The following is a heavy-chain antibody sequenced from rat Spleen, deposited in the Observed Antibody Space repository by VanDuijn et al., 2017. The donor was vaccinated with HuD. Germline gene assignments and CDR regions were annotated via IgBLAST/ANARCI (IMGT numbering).Heavy chain of an antibody. V-gene: IGHV5-7*01. CDR2: ISYDDSST. Sequence: EVRLVESGGGLVRPGRSLKLSCAASGFTFSDYNMAWVRQAPKKGLEWVATISYDDSSTYYRDSVKGRLTISRDNAKSALYLQMDSLRSEDTATYYCARQDSSYFLYNWFAYWGQGTLVTVSS. D-gene: IGHD1-2*01. J-gene: IGHJ3*01. CDR1: GFTFSDYN. CDR3: ARQDSSYFLYNWFAY.